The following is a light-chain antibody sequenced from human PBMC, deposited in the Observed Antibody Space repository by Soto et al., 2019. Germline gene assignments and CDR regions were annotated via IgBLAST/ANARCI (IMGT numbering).Light chain of an antibody. J-gene: IGKJ4*01. CDR1: QSISHSSNNSNY. CDR2: WAS. V-gene: IGKV4-1*01. Sequence: DFLMTQSQNSLAVSLGERATINCKSSQSISHSSNNSNYVAWYQVRPGQPPRLLINWASPRESGVPDRFSASGSGTDFPPTITRLQAGDVAVYYRPEYSSSRVTFGGGTMV. CDR3: PEYSSSRVT.